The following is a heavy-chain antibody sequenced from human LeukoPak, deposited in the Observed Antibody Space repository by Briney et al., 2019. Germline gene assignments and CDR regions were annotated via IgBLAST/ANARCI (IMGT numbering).Heavy chain of an antibody. CDR1: GGSISSYY. CDR3: ARDRYYGSGSYIDY. V-gene: IGHV4-59*01. J-gene: IGHJ4*02. D-gene: IGHD3-10*01. CDR2: IYYSGST. Sequence: SETLSLTCTVSGGSISSYYWSWIRQPPGKGLEWIGYIYYSGSTNYNPSLKSRVTISVDTSKNQFSLKLSSVTAADTAVYYCARDRYYGSGSYIDYWGLGTLVTVSS.